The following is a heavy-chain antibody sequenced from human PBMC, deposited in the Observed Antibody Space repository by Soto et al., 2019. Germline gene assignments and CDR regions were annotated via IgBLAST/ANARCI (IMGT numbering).Heavy chain of an antibody. CDR1: GGSISPYY. Sequence: QVQLQESGPGLVKPSETLSLTCSVSGGSISPYYWGWIRQPPGKGLEWIGYISYSGGADYSPSLKSPVTMSVDTSKHQFSLNLNSVSAADTALYYCARLRGRFAVLIYYDYWGQGTLVTVS. CDR3: ARLRGRFAVLIYYDY. D-gene: IGHD3-10*01. J-gene: IGHJ4*02. V-gene: IGHV4-59*08. CDR2: ISYSGGA.